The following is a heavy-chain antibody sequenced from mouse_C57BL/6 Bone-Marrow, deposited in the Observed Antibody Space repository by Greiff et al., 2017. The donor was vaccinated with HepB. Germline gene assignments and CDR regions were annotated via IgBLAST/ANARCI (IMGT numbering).Heavy chain of an antibody. V-gene: IGHV1-59*01. CDR1: GYTFTSYW. CDR2: IDPSDSYT. D-gene: IGHD1-1*01. J-gene: IGHJ2*01. CDR3: ARMTTVVATDFDY. Sequence: VQLQQPGAELVRPGTSVKLSCKASGYTFTSYWMHWVKQRPGQGLEWMGVIDPSDSYTNYNQKFKGKATLTVDTSSSTAYMQLSSLTSEDSAVYYCARMTTVVATDFDYWGQGTTLTVSS.